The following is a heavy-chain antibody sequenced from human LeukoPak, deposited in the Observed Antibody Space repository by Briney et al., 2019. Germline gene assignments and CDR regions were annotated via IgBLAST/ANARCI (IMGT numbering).Heavy chain of an antibody. CDR3: ATTAGYCSSTSCPPGYGMDV. V-gene: IGHV4-34*01. D-gene: IGHD2-2*01. CDR2: INHSGST. J-gene: IGHJ6*04. CDR1: GGSFSGYY. Sequence: SETLSLTCAVYGGSFSGYYWSWIRQPPGKGLEWIGEINHSGSTNYNPSLKSRVTISVGTSKNQFSLKLSSVTAADTAVYYCATTAGYCSSTSCPPGYGMDVWGKGTTVTVSS.